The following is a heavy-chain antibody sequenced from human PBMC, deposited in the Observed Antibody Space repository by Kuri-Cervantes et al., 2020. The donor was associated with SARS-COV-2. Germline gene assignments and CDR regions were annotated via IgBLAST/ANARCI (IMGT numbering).Heavy chain of an antibody. J-gene: IGHJ3*02. D-gene: IGHD3-3*01. CDR3: ARGRVLPSITIFGVVHHDAFDI. CDR1: GFTFSSYA. Sequence: GESLKISCAASGFTFSSYAMHWVRQAPGKGLEWVAVISYDGSNKYYADSVKGRFTISRDNGRNSLFLQMHSLRAEDTAVYYCARGRVLPSITIFGVVHHDAFDIWGQGTMVTVSS. V-gene: IGHV3-30*14. CDR2: ISYDGSNK.